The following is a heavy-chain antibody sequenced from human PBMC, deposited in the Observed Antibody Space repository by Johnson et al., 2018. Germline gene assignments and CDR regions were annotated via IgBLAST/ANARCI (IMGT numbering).Heavy chain of an antibody. CDR2: IYSGGST. V-gene: IGHV3-66*02. J-gene: IGHJ3*02. CDR3: ERVAGGYSYGWGAFDI. D-gene: IGHD5-18*01. CDR1: GFTISSNY. Sequence: VRLVEAGGGLVKAGGSLRLSCAASGFTISSNYMSWVRQAPGKGLEWVSVIYSGGSTYYADAVKGRFTTSRDNSKNPLYLQMNSQSAEGTAVYYCERVAGGYSYGWGAFDIWGQGTMVTVSS.